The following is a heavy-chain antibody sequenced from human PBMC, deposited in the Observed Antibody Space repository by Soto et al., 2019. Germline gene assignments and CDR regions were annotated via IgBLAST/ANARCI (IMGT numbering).Heavy chain of an antibody. CDR2: IPQEGSDG. CDR1: EGKRIMYS. CDR3: ARDQLILPAHDFFYGSDV. J-gene: IGHJ6*02. V-gene: IGHV3-7*03. Sequence: VSLRVSWEVSEGKRIMYSVTWVRQDPGKGLEWVAKIPQEGSDGHYVDSVKGRFTISRDNAKNSVCLQMNSLRAEDTAVYYCARDQLILPAHDFFYGSDVWGQGANVNVSS. D-gene: IGHD2-21*02.